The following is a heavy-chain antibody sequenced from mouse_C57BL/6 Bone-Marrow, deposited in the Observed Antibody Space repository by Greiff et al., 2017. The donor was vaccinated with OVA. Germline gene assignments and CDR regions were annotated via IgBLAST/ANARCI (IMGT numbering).Heavy chain of an antibody. CDR1: GFTFSDFY. CDR3: ARGLMVTTRDWYFDV. J-gene: IGHJ1*03. V-gene: IGHV7-1*01. Sequence: EVKLVESGGGLVQSGRSLRLSCATSGFTFSDFYMEWVRQAPGKGLEWIAASRNKANDYTTEYSASVKGRFIVSRDTSQSILYLQMNALRAEDTAIYYCARGLMVTTRDWYFDVWGTGTTVTVSS. D-gene: IGHD2-2*01. CDR2: SRNKANDYTT.